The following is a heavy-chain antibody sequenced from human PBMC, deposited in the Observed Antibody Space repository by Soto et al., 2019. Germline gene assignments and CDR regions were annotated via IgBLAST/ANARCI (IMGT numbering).Heavy chain of an antibody. D-gene: IGHD3-3*01. V-gene: IGHV3-23*01. CDR2: ISGSGGST. CDR1: GFTFSSYA. CDR3: AKDPRRNDFWETGWFDP. J-gene: IGHJ5*02. Sequence: EVQLLESGGGLVQPGGSLRLSCAASGFTFSSYAMSWVRQAPGKGLEWVSAISGSGGSTYYADSVKGRFTISRDNSKNTLYLKMNSLRAEDTAVYYCAKDPRRNDFWETGWFDPWGQGTLVTVSS.